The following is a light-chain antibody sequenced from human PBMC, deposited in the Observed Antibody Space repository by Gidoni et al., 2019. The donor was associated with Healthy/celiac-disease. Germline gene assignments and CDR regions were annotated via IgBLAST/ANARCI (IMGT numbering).Light chain of an antibody. Sequence: QLVLTQSPSASASLGASAKLTCTLSSGHSSYAIAWHQQQPEKGPRYLMKLNGDGSHSKGDGIPDRFSGSSSGAERYLTISSLQSEDEAVYYCQTWGTGFWVFGGGTKLTVL. V-gene: IGLV4-69*01. J-gene: IGLJ3*02. CDR1: SGHSSYA. CDR2: LNGDGSH. CDR3: QTWGTGFWV.